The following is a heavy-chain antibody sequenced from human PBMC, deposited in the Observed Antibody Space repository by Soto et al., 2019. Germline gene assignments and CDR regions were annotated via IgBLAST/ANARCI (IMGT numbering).Heavy chain of an antibody. CDR3: ARGWIQLWYLDY. CDR2: ISSSSSYI. CDR1: GFTFSSYS. Sequence: GGSLRLSCAASGFTFSSYSMNWVRQAPGKGLEWVSSISSSSSYIYYADSVKGRFTISRDNAKNSLYLQMNSLRAEDTAVYYCARGWIQLWYLDYWGQGTLVTVSS. J-gene: IGHJ4*02. V-gene: IGHV3-21*01. D-gene: IGHD5-18*01.